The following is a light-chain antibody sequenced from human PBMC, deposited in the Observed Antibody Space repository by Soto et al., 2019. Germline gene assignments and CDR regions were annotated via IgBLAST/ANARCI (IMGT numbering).Light chain of an antibody. CDR2: AAS. CDR1: QSIGGY. V-gene: IGKV1-39*01. J-gene: IGKJ3*01. CDR3: QQSYSNPFT. Sequence: DIQMTQSPSSLSASVGDRVTVTCRSSQSIGGYLNWYQQKPGKAPKLLMHAASTLQSGVPSRFSGSGSGTDYTLTISSLQPEDFATYCCQQSYSNPFTFGPGTQVESK.